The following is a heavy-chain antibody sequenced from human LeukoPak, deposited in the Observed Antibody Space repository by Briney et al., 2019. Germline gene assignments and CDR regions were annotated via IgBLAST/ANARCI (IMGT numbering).Heavy chain of an antibody. CDR3: ARAQVGSGWYNGDY. J-gene: IGHJ4*02. Sequence: KSGRSLRLSCAASGFTFSSYPMHWVRQAPGKGLEWVAVIWYDGSNKYYADSVKGRFTISRDNSKNTLYLQMNSLRAEDTAVYYCARAQVGSGWYNGDYWGQGTLVTVSS. V-gene: IGHV3-33*01. D-gene: IGHD6-19*01. CDR1: GFTFSSYP. CDR2: IWYDGSNK.